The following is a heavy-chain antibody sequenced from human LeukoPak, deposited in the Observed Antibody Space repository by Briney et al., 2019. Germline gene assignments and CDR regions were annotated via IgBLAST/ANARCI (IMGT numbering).Heavy chain of an antibody. CDR3: ARYIAAAGRYFDY. Sequence: SETLFLTCTVSGGSISSYYWSWIRQPPGKGLEWIGYIYYSGSTNYNPSLKSRVTMSVDTSKNQFSLKLSSVTAADTAVYYCARYIAAAGRYFDYWGQGTLVTVSS. CDR2: IYYSGST. V-gene: IGHV4-59*12. J-gene: IGHJ4*02. CDR1: GGSISSYY. D-gene: IGHD6-13*01.